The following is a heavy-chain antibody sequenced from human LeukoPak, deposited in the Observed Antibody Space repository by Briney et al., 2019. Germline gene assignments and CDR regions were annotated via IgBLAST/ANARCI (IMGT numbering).Heavy chain of an antibody. CDR1: GFTFSRYL. V-gene: IGHV3-7*01. D-gene: IGHD4/OR15-4a*01. CDR3: ARDRDYYDAFDI. Sequence: RGSPRLSCAASGFTFSRYLMRWVRPAPGKGLEWVANIKQGGSEKYYVDSVKGRITISRENTKNSLYLQMNILRAEKTAVYYCARDRDYYDAFDIWGQGTMVTVSS. J-gene: IGHJ3*02. CDR2: IKQGGSEK.